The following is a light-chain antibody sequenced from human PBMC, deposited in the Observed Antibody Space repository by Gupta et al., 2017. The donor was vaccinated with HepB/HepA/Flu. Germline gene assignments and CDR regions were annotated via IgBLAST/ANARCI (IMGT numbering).Light chain of an antibody. Sequence: DIQMTQSPSSLSASVGDRVTITCRASQSISSSLNWYQQRPGKAPKLLIYDATTVQSGVPSRFSGSGSGTDFSLSIGRRQPEDFVTYYCQQKDRTPKTFGQGTKVEVK. CDR2: DAT. CDR3: QQKDRTPKT. J-gene: IGKJ1*01. CDR1: QSISSS. V-gene: IGKV1-39*01.